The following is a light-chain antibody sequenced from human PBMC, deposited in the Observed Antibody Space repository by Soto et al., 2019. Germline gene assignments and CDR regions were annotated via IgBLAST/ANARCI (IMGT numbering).Light chain of an antibody. CDR3: HQYGTSPLT. Sequence: EIVLTQSPGTLSLSPGERATLSCRASQSVRGSYLAWYQHKPGQAPRLLIYGASSRATGIPDRFSGSGSGTDFTLTISSLKPEDFAVYYCHQYGTSPLTFGGGTKVEIK. J-gene: IGKJ4*01. CDR1: QSVRGSY. V-gene: IGKV3-20*01. CDR2: GAS.